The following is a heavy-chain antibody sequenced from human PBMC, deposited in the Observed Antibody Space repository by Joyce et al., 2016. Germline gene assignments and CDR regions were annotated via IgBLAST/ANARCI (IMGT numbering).Heavy chain of an antibody. V-gene: IGHV3-9*01. D-gene: IGHD5-18*01. J-gene: IGHJ4*02. CDR2: ISWNSYTI. CDR1: GLTLEDYG. CDR3: AKGFQTEVEPAIIDY. Sequence: EVQLVEAGGGLVQPGRSLRLSCAASGLTLEDYGMHWIRQAPGKGLEWVSGISWNSYTIVYADSVRGRFTISRDNARNSLYLQMNSLRVEDTALYYCAKGFQTEVEPAIIDYWAQGTLVTVSP.